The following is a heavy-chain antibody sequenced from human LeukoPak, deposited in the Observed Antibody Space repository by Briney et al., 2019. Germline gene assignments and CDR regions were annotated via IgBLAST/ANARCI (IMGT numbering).Heavy chain of an antibody. CDR1: GFSLSTSGVG. Sequence: ESGPTLVKPTQTLTLTCTFSGFSLSTSGVGVGWIRQLPGKALEWLALIYWNDDKRYSPSLKSRLTITKDTSKNQVVLTMTNMDPVDTATYYCARPYYYGSGSYRTHFDYWGQGTLVTVSS. V-gene: IGHV2-5*01. CDR2: IYWNDDK. D-gene: IGHD3-10*01. CDR3: ARPYYYGSGSYRTHFDY. J-gene: IGHJ4*02.